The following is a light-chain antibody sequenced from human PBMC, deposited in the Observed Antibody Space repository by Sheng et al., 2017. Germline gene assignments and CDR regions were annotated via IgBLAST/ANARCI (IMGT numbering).Light chain of an antibody. V-gene: IGKV3-11*01. CDR1: QSIDPY. J-gene: IGKJ3*01. Sequence: VLTQSPATLSVSPGGRATLSCRASQSIDPYLAWFQQKPGQTPRLLIYDTSKRATGVPARFSGXGSGADFILTITNLEPEDCAVYFCQQRTSWRVTFGPGTRVEVK. CDR3: QQRTSWRVT. CDR2: DTS.